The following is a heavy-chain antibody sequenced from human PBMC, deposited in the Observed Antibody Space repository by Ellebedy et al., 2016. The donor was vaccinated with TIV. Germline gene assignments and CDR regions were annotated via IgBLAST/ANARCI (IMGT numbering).Heavy chain of an antibody. CDR1: GFIFSGSA. CDR3: IRSTSSLLFYYGMDV. Sequence: GGSLRLSCAASGFIFSGSAMHWVRQASGKGLEWVGRIRSKANSYATAYAASVKGRFTISRDDSKNTAYLQMNSLKTEDTAVYYCIRSTSSLLFYYGMDVWGQGNPGHRLL. J-gene: IGHJ6*02. V-gene: IGHV3-73*01. D-gene: IGHD2-2*01. CDR2: IRSKANSYAT.